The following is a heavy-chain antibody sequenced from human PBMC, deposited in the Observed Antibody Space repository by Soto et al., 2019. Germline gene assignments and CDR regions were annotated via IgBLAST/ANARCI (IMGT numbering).Heavy chain of an antibody. J-gene: IGHJ5*02. D-gene: IGHD6-13*01. CDR2: IYHSGST. Sequence: QVQLQESGPGLVKPSGTLSLTCAVSGGSISSSNWWSWVRQPPGKGLEWIGEIYHSGSTNYNPSLKSRVTISVDTSKNQFSLKLSSVTAADTAVYYCARDRSVAAAGTPNWFDPWGQGTLVTVSS. CDR3: ARDRSVAAAGTPNWFDP. V-gene: IGHV4-4*02. CDR1: GGSISSSNW.